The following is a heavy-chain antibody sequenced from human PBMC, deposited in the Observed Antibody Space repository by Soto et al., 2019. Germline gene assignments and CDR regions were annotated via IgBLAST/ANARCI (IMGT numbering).Heavy chain of an antibody. Sequence: QVQLAQSGAEVKKPGASVKVSCKASGYTFTGYYMHWVRQAPGQGLEWMGWINPNSGGTNYAQKFQGWVTMTRDTSISTAYMELSRLRSDDTAVYYCARSESPTYYYDSSGPYLDYWGQGTLVTVSS. D-gene: IGHD3-22*01. V-gene: IGHV1-2*04. CDR2: INPNSGGT. J-gene: IGHJ4*02. CDR3: ARSESPTYYYDSSGPYLDY. CDR1: GYTFTGYY.